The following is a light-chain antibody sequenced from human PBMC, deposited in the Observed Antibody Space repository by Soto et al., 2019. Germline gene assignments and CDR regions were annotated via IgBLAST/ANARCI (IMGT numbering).Light chain of an antibody. CDR3: AAWDDSLNGLYV. J-gene: IGLJ1*01. CDR2: RNN. V-gene: IGLV1-44*01. Sequence: QLVLTQPPSASGTPGQRVTISCSGSSSNIGSNTVNWYQQLPGTAPKLLIYRNNQRPSGVPDRFSGSKSGTSASLAISGLQSEDEADYYCAAWDDSLNGLYVFGTGTKLTVL. CDR1: SSNIGSNT.